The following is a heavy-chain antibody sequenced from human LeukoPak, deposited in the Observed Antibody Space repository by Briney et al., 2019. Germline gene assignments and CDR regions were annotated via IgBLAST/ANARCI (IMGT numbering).Heavy chain of an antibody. J-gene: IGHJ3*02. CDR2: IRYDGSNK. D-gene: IGHD1-26*01. Sequence: PGGSLRLSCAASGFTFSSYGMHWVRQAPGKGLEWVAFIRYDGSNKYYADSVKGRFTISRDNSKNTLYLQMNSLRAEDTAVYYCAKDLWELLRPDAFDIWGQGTMVTVSS. CDR1: GFTFSSYG. V-gene: IGHV3-30*02. CDR3: AKDLWELLRPDAFDI.